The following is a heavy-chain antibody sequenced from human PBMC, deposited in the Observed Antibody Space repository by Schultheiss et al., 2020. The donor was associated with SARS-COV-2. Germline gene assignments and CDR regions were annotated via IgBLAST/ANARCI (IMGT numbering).Heavy chain of an antibody. D-gene: IGHD5-12*01. CDR3: ARRDSGFDFPRY. V-gene: IGHV3-30*03. Sequence: GGSLRLSCAVSASTFDSFDMHWVRQAPGKGLEWVAVISYDGSNKYYADSVKGRFTISRDNSKNTLYLQMNSLRAEDTAVYYCARRDSGFDFPRYWGQGTLVTVSS. J-gene: IGHJ4*02. CDR2: ISYDGSNK. CDR1: ASTFDSFD.